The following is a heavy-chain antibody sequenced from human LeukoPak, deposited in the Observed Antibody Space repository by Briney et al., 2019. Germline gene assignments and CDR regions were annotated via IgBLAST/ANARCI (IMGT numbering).Heavy chain of an antibody. CDR2: INSGGSST. CDR1: GFTFSNYW. J-gene: IGHJ4*02. CDR3: ARHIGVAGSGSYDY. D-gene: IGHD1-26*01. V-gene: IGHV3-74*01. Sequence: GGSLRLSCAASGFTFSNYWMHWVCQAPGKGLVWVSRINSGGSSTSYADSVKGRFTISRDNTKYTLFLQMNSLRAEDTAVYYCARHIGVAGSGSYDYWGQGTLVTVSS.